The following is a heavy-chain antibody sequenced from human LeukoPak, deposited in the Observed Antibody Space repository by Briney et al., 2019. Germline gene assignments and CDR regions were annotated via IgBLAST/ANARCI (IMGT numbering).Heavy chain of an antibody. CDR3: ARTNVYYYASSDYYPYFDY. V-gene: IGHV1-18*01. J-gene: IGHJ4*02. CDR2: ISAYNGNT. CDR1: GGTFSSYA. Sequence: GASVKVSCKASGGTFSSYAISWVRQAPGQGLEWMGWISAYNGNTNYAQKLQDRVTMTTDTSTSTAYMELRSLRSDDTAVYYCARTNVYYYASSDYYPYFDYWDQGTLVTVSS. D-gene: IGHD3-22*01.